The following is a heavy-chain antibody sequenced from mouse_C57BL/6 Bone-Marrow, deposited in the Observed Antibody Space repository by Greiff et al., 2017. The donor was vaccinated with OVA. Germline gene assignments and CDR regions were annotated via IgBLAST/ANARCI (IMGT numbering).Heavy chain of an antibody. CDR3: TRSYSNYGDLDY. D-gene: IGHD2-5*01. CDR2: IDPETGGT. V-gene: IGHV1-15*01. Sequence: VQLVESGAELVRPGASVTLSCKASGYTFTDYEMHWVKQTPVHGLEWIGAIDPETGGTAYNQKFKGKAILTADKSSSTAYMELRSLTSEDSAVYECTRSYSNYGDLDYWGQGTTLTVSS. CDR1: GYTFTDYE. J-gene: IGHJ2*01.